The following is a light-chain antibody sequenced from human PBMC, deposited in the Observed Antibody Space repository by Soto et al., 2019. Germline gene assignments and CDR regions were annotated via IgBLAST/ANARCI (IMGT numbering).Light chain of an antibody. J-gene: IGKJ4*01. CDR2: DAS. CDR1: QSINRH. Sequence: EIVLTQSPATLSLSPGERATLSCRASQSINRHLAWYRQKPGQAPRLLIYDASNRVTGIPARFGGSGSGTDFTLTISSLEPEDFGVYYCQQRSNWPPVTFGGGTKVEIK. V-gene: IGKV3-11*01. CDR3: QQRSNWPPVT.